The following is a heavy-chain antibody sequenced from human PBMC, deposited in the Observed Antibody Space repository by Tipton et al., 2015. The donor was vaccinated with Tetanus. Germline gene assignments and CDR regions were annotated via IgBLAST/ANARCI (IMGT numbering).Heavy chain of an antibody. Sequence: TLSLTCTVSGGSLRSYYWSWIRQSPGKGLEWLGYVYFSGHTKYNPSLQSRVTFLLDTSQNQVSLQLTSVTAADTAVYYCARHSGWYNFFTGVDAWGQGTAVTVSS. D-gene: IGHD6-19*01. CDR1: GGSLRSYY. J-gene: IGHJ6*02. CDR2: VYFSGHT. CDR3: ARHSGWYNFFTGVDA. V-gene: IGHV4-59*01.